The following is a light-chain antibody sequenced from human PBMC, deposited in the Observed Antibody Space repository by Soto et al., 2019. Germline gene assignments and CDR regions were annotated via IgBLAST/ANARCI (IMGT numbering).Light chain of an antibody. CDR3: QQYSTSPIS. J-gene: IGKJ5*01. CDR2: GAS. V-gene: IGKV3-20*01. Sequence: ENVLTQSPGTLSLSPGERATLSCRASQATSRYLSWYQQRPGQAPRLLIYGASSRATGIPGRFRGSGSGTYFTLTISRLEHEDFAVYYCQQYSTSPISFGQGTRLEIK. CDR1: QATSRY.